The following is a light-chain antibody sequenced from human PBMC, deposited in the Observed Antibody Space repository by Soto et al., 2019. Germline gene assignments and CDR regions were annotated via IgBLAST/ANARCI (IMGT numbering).Light chain of an antibody. CDR3: QQYANWPPT. Sequence: IVMTQSPATLSVSPEERATLSCRASQSVSSNLAWYQQKPGQAPRLLIFGASTRATGFPPRFSGSGSGTEFTLTINSLQSEDFAIYYCQQYANWPPTFGQGTKVEIK. CDR2: GAS. J-gene: IGKJ1*01. CDR1: QSVSSN. V-gene: IGKV3-15*01.